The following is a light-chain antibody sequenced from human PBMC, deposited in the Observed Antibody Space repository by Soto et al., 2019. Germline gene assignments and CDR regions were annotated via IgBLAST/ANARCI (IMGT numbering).Light chain of an antibody. CDR1: SSDVGGYDY. CDR3: ISYASINTDV. CDR2: DVT. J-gene: IGLJ1*01. V-gene: IGLV2-14*01. Sequence: QSVLTQSASVSGSPGQSITISCTGTSSDVGGYDYVSWYQQHPGKAPKLMIYDVTNRPSGVSNRFSGSKSGNTASLTISGLQAEDEADYYCISYASINTDVFGTGTKVTVL.